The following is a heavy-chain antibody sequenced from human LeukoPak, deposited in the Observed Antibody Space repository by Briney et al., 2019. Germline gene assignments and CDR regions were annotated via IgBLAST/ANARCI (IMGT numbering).Heavy chain of an antibody. CDR1: GGSISSSSYY. D-gene: IGHD3-16*02. V-gene: IGHV4-39*01. CDR3: ARHIGGRYYYYYMDV. Sequence: SGTLSLTCAVSGGSISSSSYYWGWIRQPPGKGLEWIGNIYYIGSTYYNPSLKSRVTISVDTSKNQFSLKLSSVTAADTAVYYCARHIGGRYYYYYMDVWGKGTTVTISS. CDR2: IYYIGST. J-gene: IGHJ6*03.